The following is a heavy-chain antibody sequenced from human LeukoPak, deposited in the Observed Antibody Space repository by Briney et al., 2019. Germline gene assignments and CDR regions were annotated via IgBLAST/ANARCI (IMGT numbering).Heavy chain of an antibody. Sequence: SETLSLTCAVYGGSFSGYYWSWIRQPPGKGLKWIGEINHSGSTNYNPSLKSRVTISVDTSKNQFSLKLSSVTAADTAVYYCAAAVAGDRYFDYWGQGTLVTVSS. CDR2: INHSGST. D-gene: IGHD6-19*01. J-gene: IGHJ4*02. CDR1: GGSFSGYY. CDR3: AAAVAGDRYFDY. V-gene: IGHV4-34*01.